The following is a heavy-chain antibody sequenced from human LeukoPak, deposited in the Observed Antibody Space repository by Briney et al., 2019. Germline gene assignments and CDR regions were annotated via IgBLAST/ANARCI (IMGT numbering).Heavy chain of an antibody. CDR3: ASSPPPGIAAAGTDY. V-gene: IGHV4-4*07. Sequence: PSETLSLTCTVSGGSISSYYWSWIRQPAGKGLEWIGRIYTSGSTNYNPSLKSRVTMSVDTSKNQFSLKLSSVTAADAAVYYCASSPPPGIAAAGTDYWGQGTLVTVSS. J-gene: IGHJ4*02. CDR1: GGSISSYY. D-gene: IGHD6-13*01. CDR2: IYTSGST.